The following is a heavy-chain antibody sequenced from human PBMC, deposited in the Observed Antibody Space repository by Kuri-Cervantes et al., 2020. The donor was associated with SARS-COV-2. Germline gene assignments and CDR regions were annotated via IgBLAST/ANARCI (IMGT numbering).Heavy chain of an antibody. CDR1: GFTFSSYD. CDR2: IGTAGDP. V-gene: IGHV3-13*05. J-gene: IGHJ4*02. D-gene: IGHD2-2*01. CDR3: ARSIVVVPAPFDY. Sequence: GESLKSSCAASGFTFSSYDMHWVRQATGKGLEWVSAIGTAGDPYYPGSVKGRFTISRENAKNPLYLQMNSLRAGDTAVYYCARSIVVVPAPFDYWGQGTLVTVSS.